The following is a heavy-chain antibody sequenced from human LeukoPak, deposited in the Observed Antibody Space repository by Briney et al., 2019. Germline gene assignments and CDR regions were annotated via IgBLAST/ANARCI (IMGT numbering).Heavy chain of an antibody. CDR1: GFSFSSYA. D-gene: IGHD4-17*01. Sequence: GGSLRLSCAASGFSFSSYAMHWARQAPGKGLEWVAVIWYDGSNKYYADSVKGRFTISRDNSKNTLYLHMNSLRAEDTAVYYCARELKDYGDYNYYYYYGMDVWGQGTTVTVSS. J-gene: IGHJ6*02. CDR3: ARELKDYGDYNYYYYYGMDV. CDR2: IWYDGSNK. V-gene: IGHV3-33*01.